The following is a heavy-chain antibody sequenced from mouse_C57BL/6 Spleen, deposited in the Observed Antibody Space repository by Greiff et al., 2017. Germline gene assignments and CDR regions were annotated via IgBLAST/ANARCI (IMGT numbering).Heavy chain of an antibody. V-gene: IGHV14-3*01. Sequence: EVQLVESVAELVRPGASVKLSCTASGFNINNTYMHWVKQRPEQGLEWIGRIDPANGNTKYAPKFQGKATITADTSSNTAYLQLSSLTSEDTAICYCARSAAYYDYFDYWGQGTTLTVSS. CDR1: GFNINNTY. D-gene: IGHD2-4*01. J-gene: IGHJ2*01. CDR2: IDPANGNT. CDR3: ARSAAYYDYFDY.